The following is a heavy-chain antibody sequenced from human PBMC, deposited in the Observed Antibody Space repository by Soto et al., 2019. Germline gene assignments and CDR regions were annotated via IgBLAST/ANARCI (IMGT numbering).Heavy chain of an antibody. V-gene: IGHV4-59*08. CDR1: GGSVTSYH. CDR3: GRQPRDDYNYGGSGIFDY. J-gene: IGHJ4*02. D-gene: IGHD4-4*01. CDR2: MEYTGNT. Sequence: SETLSLTCVVSGGSVTSYHWSWIRQFPGKGLEWIAYMEYTGNTNYNPSLKSRVTISIDITKNQLSLKLNPVTAADTAVYYCGRQPRDDYNYGGSGIFDYWGQGTLVTVSS.